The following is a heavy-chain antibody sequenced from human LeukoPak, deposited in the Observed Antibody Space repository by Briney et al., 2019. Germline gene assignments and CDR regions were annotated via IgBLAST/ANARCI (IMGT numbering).Heavy chain of an antibody. CDR1: GGSISSSSYY. D-gene: IGHD3-10*01. Sequence: PSETLSLTCTVSGGSISSSSYYWGWIRQPPGKGLEWIGSIYYSGSTYYNPCLKSRVTISVDTSKNQFSLKLSSVTAADTAVYYCARFGLDYYGSGSYYDDAFDIWGQGTMVTVSS. J-gene: IGHJ3*02. V-gene: IGHV4-39*01. CDR2: IYYSGST. CDR3: ARFGLDYYGSGSYYDDAFDI.